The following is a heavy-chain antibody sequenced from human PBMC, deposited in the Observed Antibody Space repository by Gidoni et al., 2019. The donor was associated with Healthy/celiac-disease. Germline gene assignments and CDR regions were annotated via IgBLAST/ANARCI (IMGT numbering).Heavy chain of an antibody. J-gene: IGHJ4*02. D-gene: IGHD5-18*01. CDR2: ISGSGGST. V-gene: IGHV3-23*01. Sequence: EVQLLESGGGLVQPGGSLRLSCAASGFTFSSYAMSWVRQAPGKGLEWVSAISGSGGSTYYADSVKGRFTISRDNSKNTLYLQMNSLRAEDTAVYYCATTRGSDTAMVRLLYFDYWGQGTLVTVSS. CDR1: GFTFSSYA. CDR3: ATTRGSDTAMVRLLYFDY.